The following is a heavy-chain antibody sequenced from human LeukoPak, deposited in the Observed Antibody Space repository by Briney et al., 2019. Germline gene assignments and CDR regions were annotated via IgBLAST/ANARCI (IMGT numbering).Heavy chain of an antibody. Sequence: ASVKVSCKDSGYTFISYGINWVRQAPGQGPEWMGWISTYSGKTKYAQKLQGRVTMTTDTSTSTAYMELRSLRSDDTAVYYCARDVRAFDLWGQGTMVTVSS. CDR2: ISTYSGKT. J-gene: IGHJ3*01. CDR3: ARDVRAFDL. V-gene: IGHV1-18*01. CDR1: GYTFISYG.